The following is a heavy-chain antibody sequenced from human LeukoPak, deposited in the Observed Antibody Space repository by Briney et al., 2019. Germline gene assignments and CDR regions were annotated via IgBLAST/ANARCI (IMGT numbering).Heavy chain of an antibody. V-gene: IGHV7-4-1*02. J-gene: IGHJ6*02. CDR2: INTNTGNP. CDR3: ARRRRFLEWFENYYYYGMDV. CDR1: GYTFTSYG. D-gene: IGHD3-3*01. Sequence: ASVNVSCKASGYTFTSYGISWVRQAPGQGLEWMGWINTNTGNPTYAQGFTGRFVFSLDTSVSTAYLQISSLKAEDTAVYYCARRRRFLEWFENYYYYGMDVWGQGTTVTVSS.